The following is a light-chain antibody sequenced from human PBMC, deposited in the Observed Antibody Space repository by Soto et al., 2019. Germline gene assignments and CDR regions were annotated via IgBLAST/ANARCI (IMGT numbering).Light chain of an antibody. CDR3: QQAYGAPPT. J-gene: IGKJ1*01. CDR2: AAA. Sequence: DIQMTQSPSSLSASVGDRVTITCRASQSITTYLNWYQQTSGEAPKLLIYAAARLQTGVPSRFSGSGSGTDFTLTISSLQPEDFATYYCQQAYGAPPTFVQGTKVEIK. V-gene: IGKV1-39*01. CDR1: QSITTY.